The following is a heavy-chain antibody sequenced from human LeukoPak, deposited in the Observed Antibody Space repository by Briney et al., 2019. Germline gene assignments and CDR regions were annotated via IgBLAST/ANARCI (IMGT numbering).Heavy chain of an antibody. D-gene: IGHD2/OR15-2a*01. Sequence: SETLSPTCTVSGGSISSYYWSWIRQPPGKGLEWIAYISDIGSINYNPSLKSRVTISLDTSKNQFSLKLSSVTAADTAVYYCAGHHPRNTVDFWGQGTLVTVSS. V-gene: IGHV4-59*08. CDR2: ISDIGSI. CDR3: AGHHPRNTVDF. J-gene: IGHJ4*02. CDR1: GGSISSYY.